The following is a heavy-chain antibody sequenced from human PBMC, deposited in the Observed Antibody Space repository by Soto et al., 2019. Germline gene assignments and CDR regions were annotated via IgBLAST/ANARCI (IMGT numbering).Heavy chain of an antibody. CDR3: ARGGYSSGFYHYAMDV. CDR1: GFNFRNDD. Sequence: EVQLVESGGGLVQPGGSLRLSCAASGFNFRNDDMLWVRQVKGKGLEWVSAIGSAGDTYYSASVKGRFTISRENTKNFWFLQMNSLRAGDTAVYYCARGGYSSGFYHYAMDVWGQGTAVTVSS. V-gene: IGHV3-13*01. D-gene: IGHD6-19*01. CDR2: IGSAGDT. J-gene: IGHJ6*02.